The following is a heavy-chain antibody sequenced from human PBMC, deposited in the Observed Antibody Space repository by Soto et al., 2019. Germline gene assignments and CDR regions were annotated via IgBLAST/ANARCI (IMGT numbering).Heavy chain of an antibody. V-gene: IGHV3-30-3*01. CDR1: GFTFSSYA. CDR2: ISYDGSNK. Sequence: SLRLSCAASGFTFSSYAMHWVRQAPGKGLEWVAVISYDGSNKYYADSVKGRFTISRDNSKNTLYLQLNSLRAEDTAVYYCAKENRGYVIFDYWGKGTLVTVSS. J-gene: IGHJ4*02. CDR3: AKENRGYVIFDY. D-gene: IGHD5-12*01.